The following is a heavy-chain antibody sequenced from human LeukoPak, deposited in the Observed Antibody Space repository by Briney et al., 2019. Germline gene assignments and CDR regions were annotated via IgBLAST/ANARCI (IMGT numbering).Heavy chain of an antibody. CDR2: IYYSGST. V-gene: IGHV4-39*07. J-gene: IGHJ5*02. CDR1: GDSISTSSYY. CDR3: ARSMVRGRQFDP. Sequence: SETLSLTCSVSGDSISTSSYYWGWIRQPPGKGLEWIGTIYYSGSTNYNPSLKSRVTISVKTSKNQFSLKLRSVTAADTAVYYCARSMVRGRQFDPWGQGTLVTVSS. D-gene: IGHD3-10*01.